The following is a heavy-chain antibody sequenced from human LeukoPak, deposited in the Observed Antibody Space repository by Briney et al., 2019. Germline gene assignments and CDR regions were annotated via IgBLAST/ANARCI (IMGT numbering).Heavy chain of an antibody. CDR2: IKQEGSEK. CDR3: ARDKTVRGVNYYYYGMDV. D-gene: IGHD3-10*01. CDR1: GFTFSSYW. V-gene: IGHV3-7*01. Sequence: GGSLRLSCAASGFTFSSYWMSWVRQAPGKGLEWVANIKQEGSEKYYVDSVKGRFTISRDNAKNSLYLQMNSLRAEDTAVYYCARDKTVRGVNYYYYGMDVWGQRTTVTVSS. J-gene: IGHJ6*02.